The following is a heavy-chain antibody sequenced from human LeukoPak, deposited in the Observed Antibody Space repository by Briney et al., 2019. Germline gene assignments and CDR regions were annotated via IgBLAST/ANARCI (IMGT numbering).Heavy chain of an antibody. CDR3: AKDGSNYYGSGSYFDY. J-gene: IGHJ4*02. Sequence: PGGSLRLSCAASGFTFSSYGMHWVRQAPGKGLEWVAFIWYDGSNKYYADSVKGRFTISRDNSKNTLYLQMNSLRAEDTAVYYCAKDGSNYYGSGSYFDYWGQGTLVTVSP. CDR2: IWYDGSNK. D-gene: IGHD3-10*01. CDR1: GFTFSSYG. V-gene: IGHV3-30*02.